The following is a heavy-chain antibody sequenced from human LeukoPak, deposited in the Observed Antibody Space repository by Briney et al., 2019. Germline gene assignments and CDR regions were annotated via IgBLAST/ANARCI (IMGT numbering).Heavy chain of an antibody. D-gene: IGHD3-10*01. V-gene: IGHV4-61*01. CDR1: GGSISSGSYY. Sequence: PSETLSLTCTVSGGSISSGSYYWSWIRQPPGKGLEWIGYIYYSGSTNYNPSLKSRVTISVDTSKNQFSLKLSSVTAADTAVYYCARQRKRGSNWFDPWGQGTLVTVSS. CDR2: IYYSGST. CDR3: ARQRKRGSNWFDP. J-gene: IGHJ5*02.